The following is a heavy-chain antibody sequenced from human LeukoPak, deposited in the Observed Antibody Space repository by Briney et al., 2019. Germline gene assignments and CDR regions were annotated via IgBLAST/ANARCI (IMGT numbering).Heavy chain of an antibody. Sequence: SQTLSLTCAISGDSVSSNSAGWSWIRQSPSRGLEWLGRTYYRSKWYNDYAVSVKSRIAINPDTSKNQFSLQLNSVTPEDTAVYYCARGGGVMDVWGKGTTVTVSS. V-gene: IGHV6-1*01. CDR2: TYYRSKWYN. CDR3: ARGGGVMDV. D-gene: IGHD3-10*01. CDR1: GDSVSSNSAG. J-gene: IGHJ6*04.